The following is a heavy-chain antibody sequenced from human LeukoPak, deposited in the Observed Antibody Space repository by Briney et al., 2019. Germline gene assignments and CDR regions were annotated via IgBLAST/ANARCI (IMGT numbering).Heavy chain of an antibody. Sequence: SETLSLTCTVSGGSVSSGSYYWSWIRQPPGKGLEWIGYIYYSGSTNYNPSLKSRVTISVDTSKNQFSLKLGSVTAADTAVYYCARDRGDSSGYFSYWGQGTLVTVSS. V-gene: IGHV4-61*01. J-gene: IGHJ4*02. CDR2: IYYSGST. CDR1: GGSVSSGSYY. D-gene: IGHD3-22*01. CDR3: ARDRGDSSGYFSY.